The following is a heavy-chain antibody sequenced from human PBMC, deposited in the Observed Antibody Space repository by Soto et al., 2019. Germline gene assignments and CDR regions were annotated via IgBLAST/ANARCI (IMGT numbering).Heavy chain of an antibody. D-gene: IGHD1-26*01. CDR3: ARAVGATSPRLDY. V-gene: IGHV3-11*01. CDR1: GFTFSAYY. CDR2: ISSSGSTI. Sequence: GGSLRLSCAASGFTFSAYYMGWIRQAPGKGLEWVSYISSSGSTIYYAASVKGRFTISRDNAKNSLYLQMNSLRAEDTAVYYCARAVGATSPRLDYWGQGTLVTVSS. J-gene: IGHJ4*02.